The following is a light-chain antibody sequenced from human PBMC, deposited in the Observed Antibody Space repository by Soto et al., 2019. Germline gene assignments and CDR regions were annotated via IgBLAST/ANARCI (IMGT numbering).Light chain of an antibody. V-gene: IGLV2-11*01. J-gene: IGLJ1*01. CDR3: CSYAGMYTWV. Sequence: QSALTQPRSVSGSLGQSVTISCAGTRSDVGGYNYVSWYQQPPGTAPKLMIYEVNKRPSGVPDRFSGSKSGNTASLTISGLQAEDEGDYYCCSYAGMYTWVFGTGTKLT. CDR1: RSDVGGYNY. CDR2: EVN.